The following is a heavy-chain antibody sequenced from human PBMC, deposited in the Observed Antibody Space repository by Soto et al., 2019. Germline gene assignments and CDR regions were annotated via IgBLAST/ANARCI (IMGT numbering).Heavy chain of an antibody. J-gene: IGHJ6*02. CDR2: INAGNGNT. CDR3: ARGLYGSGSYYKNPYYYYGMDV. CDR1: GYTFTSYA. V-gene: IGHV1-3*01. Sequence: ASVKVSCEASGYTFTSYAMHWVRQAPGQRLEWMGWINAGNGNTKYSQKFQGRVTITRDTSASTAYMELSSLRSEDTAVYYCARGLYGSGSYYKNPYYYYGMDVWGQGTTVTVSS. D-gene: IGHD3-10*01.